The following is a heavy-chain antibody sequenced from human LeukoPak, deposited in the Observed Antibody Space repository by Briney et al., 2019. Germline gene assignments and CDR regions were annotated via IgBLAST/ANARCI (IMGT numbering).Heavy chain of an antibody. CDR2: INPTSGDT. CDR1: GYTFTSYY. J-gene: IGHJ3*02. CDR3: ARYGFSSVWQGGWHAFDI. V-gene: IGHV1-46*01. D-gene: IGHD6-25*01. Sequence: ASVKVSCKASGYTFTSYYVHWARQAPGQGLQWMGIINPTSGDTNYAQKFQGRVTMTRDMSTSTVYMELSSLRSEDTAVYYCARYGFSSVWQGGWHAFDIWGHGTMVIVSS.